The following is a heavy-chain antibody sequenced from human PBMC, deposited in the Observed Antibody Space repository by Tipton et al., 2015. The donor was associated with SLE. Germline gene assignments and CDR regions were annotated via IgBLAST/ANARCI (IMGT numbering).Heavy chain of an antibody. V-gene: IGHV4-59*01. CDR3: ARGFYYMDV. J-gene: IGHJ6*03. CDR1: GGSISSYY. Sequence: TLSLTCTVSGGSISSYYWSWIRQPPGKGLEWIGYMYYSGSTNYNPSPKSRVTISVDTSKNQFSLKLNSVTAADTAVYYCARGFYYMDVWGKGTTVTVSS. CDR2: MYYSGST.